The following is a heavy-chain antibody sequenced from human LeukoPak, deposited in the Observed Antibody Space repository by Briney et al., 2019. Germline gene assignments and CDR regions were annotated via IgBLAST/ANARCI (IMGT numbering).Heavy chain of an antibody. V-gene: IGHV3-53*01. D-gene: IGHD6-13*01. CDR1: GFTVSSNY. CDR2: IYSGGST. J-gene: IGHJ3*02. CDR3: ARDAAAAGRGHAFDI. Sequence: PGGSLRLSCAASGFTVSSNYMSWVRQAPGKGLEWVSVIYSGGSTYYADSVKGRFTISRDNSKNTLYLQMNSLRAEDTAVYYCARDAAAAGRGHAFDIWGQGTMVTVSS.